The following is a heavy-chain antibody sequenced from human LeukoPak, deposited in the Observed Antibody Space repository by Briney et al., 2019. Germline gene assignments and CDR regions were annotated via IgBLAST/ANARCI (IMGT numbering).Heavy chain of an antibody. CDR2: IYPGDSDT. Sequence: GESLKISCRSSGYSFTTYWIAWVRQMPGKGLEWMGIIYPGDSDTRYSPSFQGQVTISADKSISTAYLQWTSLKASDSAMYYCARVLIRGDEIDYWGQGTLVTVSS. J-gene: IGHJ4*02. D-gene: IGHD2-21*01. CDR3: ARVLIRGDEIDY. V-gene: IGHV5-51*01. CDR1: GYSFTTYW.